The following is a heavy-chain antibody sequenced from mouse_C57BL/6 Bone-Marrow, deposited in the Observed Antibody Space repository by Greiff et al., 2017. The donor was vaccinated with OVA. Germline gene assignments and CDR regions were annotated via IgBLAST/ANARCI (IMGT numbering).Heavy chain of an antibody. CDR1: GYSITSGYY. CDR2: ISYDGSN. CDR3: ARANCDSLFAY. V-gene: IGHV3-6*01. D-gene: IGHD4-1*01. Sequence: EVQLVESGPGLVKPSQSLSLTCSVTGYSITSGYYWNWIRQFPGNKLEWMGYISYDGSNNYNPSLKNRISITRDTSKNQFFLKLNSVTTEDTATYYCARANCDSLFAYWGQGTLVTVSA. J-gene: IGHJ3*01.